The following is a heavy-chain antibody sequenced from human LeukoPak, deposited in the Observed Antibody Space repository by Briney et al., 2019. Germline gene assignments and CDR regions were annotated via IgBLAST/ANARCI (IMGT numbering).Heavy chain of an antibody. CDR1: GGTFSSYA. CDR3: ARERGGSITGTSPYNWFDP. J-gene: IGHJ5*02. CDR2: IIPIFGTA. Sequence: SVKVSCKASGGTFSSYAISWVRQAPGQGLEWMGGIIPIFGTANYAQKFQGRVTITADKSTSTAYMELSSLRSEDTAVYYCARERGGSITGTSPYNWFDPWGQGTLVTVSS. V-gene: IGHV1-69*06. D-gene: IGHD1-20*01.